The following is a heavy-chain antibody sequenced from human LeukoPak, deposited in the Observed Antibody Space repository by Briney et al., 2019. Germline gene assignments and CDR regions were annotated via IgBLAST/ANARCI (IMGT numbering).Heavy chain of an antibody. CDR3: ARGYPFDY. CDR2: FYVSGNT. CDR1: GASITSANYY. D-gene: IGHD1-14*01. J-gene: IGHJ4*02. V-gene: IGHV4-61*02. Sequence: SETLSLTCTVSGASITSANYYWSWIRQAAGNGLEWVGRFYVSGNTSYNPSLKSRVTISVDTSKNQFSLNLMSVTAADTAVYYSARGYPFDYWGQGTLVTVSS.